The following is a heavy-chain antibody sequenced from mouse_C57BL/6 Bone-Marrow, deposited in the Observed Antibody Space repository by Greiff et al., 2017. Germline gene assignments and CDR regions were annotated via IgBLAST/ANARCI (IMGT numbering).Heavy chain of an antibody. CDR3: ARRGLLRLPYDARDY. D-gene: IGHD2-4*01. V-gene: IGHV5-6*01. Sequence: DVQLVESGGDLVKPGGSLKLSCAASGFTFSSYGTSWVRQTPDKRLEWVATISRGGSYTYYPDSVKGRFTISRDNAKNTPYLQISRLNSEDTAMYYCARRGLLRLPYDARDYWGQGTSATVSA. J-gene: IGHJ4*01. CDR1: GFTFSSYG. CDR2: ISRGGSYT.